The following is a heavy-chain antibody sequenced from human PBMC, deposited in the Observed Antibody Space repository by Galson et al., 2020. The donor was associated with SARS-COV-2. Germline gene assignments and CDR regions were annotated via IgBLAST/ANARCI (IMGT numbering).Heavy chain of an antibody. CDR3: ARQGRWIPGLPSDS. CDR2: MLHSGNT. Sequence: SETLSLTCTVSGDSISNNNFYWGWVRQPPGKGLEWIGSMLHSGNTYNSPSLKSRVTLSVDTSKNQFYLKLTSVTVADTALYYCARQGRWIPGLPSDSGGQGILVTVSS. J-gene: IGHJ4*02. CDR1: GDSISNNNFY. V-gene: IGHV4-39*01. D-gene: IGHD5-18*01.